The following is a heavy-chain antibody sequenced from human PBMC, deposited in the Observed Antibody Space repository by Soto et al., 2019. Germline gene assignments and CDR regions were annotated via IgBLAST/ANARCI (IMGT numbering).Heavy chain of an antibody. Sequence: PSETLSLTCTVSGGSISSYYWSWIRQPPGKGLEWIGYIYYSGSTNYNPSLKSRVTISVDTSKNQFSLKLRSVTAADTAVYHCATIKYYYDSSGSSWFDPWGQGTLVTVSS. J-gene: IGHJ5*02. D-gene: IGHD3-22*01. CDR1: GGSISSYY. CDR2: IYYSGST. CDR3: ATIKYYYDSSGSSWFDP. V-gene: IGHV4-59*01.